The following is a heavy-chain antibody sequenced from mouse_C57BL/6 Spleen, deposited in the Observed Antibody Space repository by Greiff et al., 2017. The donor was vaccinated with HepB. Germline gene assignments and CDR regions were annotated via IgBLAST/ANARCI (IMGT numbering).Heavy chain of an antibody. V-gene: IGHV1-85*01. CDR1: GYTFTSYD. J-gene: IGHJ2*01. Sequence: VQVVESGPELVKPGASVKLSCKASGYTFTSYDINWVKQRPGQGLEWIGWIYPRDGSTKYNEKFKGKATLTVDTSSSTAYMELHSLTSEDSAVYFCARDYGSFLYYFDYWGQGTTLTVSS. CDR2: IYPRDGST. CDR3: ARDYGSFLYYFDY. D-gene: IGHD1-1*01.